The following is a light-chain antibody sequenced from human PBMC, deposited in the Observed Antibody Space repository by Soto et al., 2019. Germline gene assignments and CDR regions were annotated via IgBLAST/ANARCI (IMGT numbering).Light chain of an antibody. Sequence: EIVLTQSPGTLFLSPRVRATLSCRASQGVSNYLAWYQRKPGQAPRLLIYGASSRATGIPDRFSGSGSGTDFTLTISRLEPEDFAVYYCHQYGGSPQTFGQGTKVDIK. CDR3: HQYGGSPQT. CDR1: QGVSNY. J-gene: IGKJ1*01. CDR2: GAS. V-gene: IGKV3-20*01.